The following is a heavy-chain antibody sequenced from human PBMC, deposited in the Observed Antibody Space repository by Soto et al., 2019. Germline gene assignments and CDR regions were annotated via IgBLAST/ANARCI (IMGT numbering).Heavy chain of an antibody. D-gene: IGHD3-10*01. Sequence: QVQLVESGGGVGQPGRSLRLSCAASGFTFSSYAMHWARQAPGKGLEWVAVISYDGSNKYYADSVKGRFTISRDNSKNTLYLQMNSLRAEHTAVYYCARDLGSGLGGYYYYGMVVWGQGTTVTVSS. J-gene: IGHJ6*02. CDR2: ISYDGSNK. CDR3: ARDLGSGLGGYYYYGMVV. V-gene: IGHV3-30-3*01. CDR1: GFTFSSYA.